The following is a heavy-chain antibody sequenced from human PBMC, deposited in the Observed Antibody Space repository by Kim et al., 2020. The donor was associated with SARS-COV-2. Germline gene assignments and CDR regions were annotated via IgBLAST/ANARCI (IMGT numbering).Heavy chain of an antibody. J-gene: IGHJ4*02. CDR2: T. CDR3: ARVAVAGLDY. D-gene: IGHD6-19*01. Sequence: TNYNPSLKSRVTISVDTSKNQFSLKLSSVTAADTAVYYCARVAVAGLDYWGQGTLVTVSS. V-gene: IGHV4-59*01.